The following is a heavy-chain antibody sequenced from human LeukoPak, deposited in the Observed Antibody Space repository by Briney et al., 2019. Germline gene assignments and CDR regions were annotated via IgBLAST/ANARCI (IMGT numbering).Heavy chain of an antibody. J-gene: IGHJ4*02. CDR1: GYTFTSYA. CDR3: ARVWSWEDFDY. Sequence: GASVKVSCKASGYTFTSYAMHWVRQAPGQRLEWMGWINAGNGNTEYSQKFQGRVTITRDTSASTAYMELSSLRSEDTAVYYCARVWSWEDFDYWGQGTLVTVSS. V-gene: IGHV1-3*01. CDR2: INAGNGNT. D-gene: IGHD1-26*01.